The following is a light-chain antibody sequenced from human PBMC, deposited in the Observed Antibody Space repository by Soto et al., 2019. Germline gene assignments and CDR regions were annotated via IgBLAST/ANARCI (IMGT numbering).Light chain of an antibody. Sequence: QSALTQPPSASGSPGQSVALSCTGTSSDVGRYNYVSWYQQHPGKAPKLMIYEVNKRPSGVPDRFSGSKSGNTASLTVSGLQAEDEADYYCSSYAGSSNVFGTGTK. V-gene: IGLV2-8*01. CDR1: SSDVGRYNY. CDR3: SSYAGSSNV. CDR2: EVN. J-gene: IGLJ1*01.